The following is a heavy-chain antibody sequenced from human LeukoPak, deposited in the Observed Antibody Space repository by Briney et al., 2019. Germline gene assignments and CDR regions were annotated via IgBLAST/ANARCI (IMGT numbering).Heavy chain of an antibody. Sequence: ASVKVSCKASGYTFTGYYMHWGRQAPGQGLEWMGWINPNSGGTNYAQKFQGRVTMTRDTSISTAYMELSRLRSDDTAVYYCARVYYDYVWGSYRPYFDYWGQGTLVTVSS. V-gene: IGHV1-2*02. D-gene: IGHD3-16*02. CDR1: GYTFTGYY. CDR3: ARVYYDYVWGSYRPYFDY. CDR2: INPNSGGT. J-gene: IGHJ4*02.